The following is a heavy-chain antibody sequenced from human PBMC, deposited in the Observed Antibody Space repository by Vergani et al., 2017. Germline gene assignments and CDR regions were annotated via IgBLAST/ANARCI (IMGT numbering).Heavy chain of an antibody. CDR2: INPNSGGT. CDR1: GYTFTDYF. Sequence: QVQLVQSGAEVKKPGASVKVSCKASGYTFTDYFMHWVRQAPGQGLEWMGWINPNSGGTNSAQKFQGRVTMTRETFISTAYMEMSNLRSDDTAVYYCARVGTSANRDYFDYWGQGTLVTVFS. D-gene: IGHD2-2*01. J-gene: IGHJ4*02. CDR3: ARVGTSANRDYFDY. V-gene: IGHV1-2*02.